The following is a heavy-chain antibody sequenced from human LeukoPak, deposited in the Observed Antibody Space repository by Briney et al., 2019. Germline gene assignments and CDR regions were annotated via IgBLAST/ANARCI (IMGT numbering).Heavy chain of an antibody. J-gene: IGHJ5*02. CDR3: ARASATYYYDSSGFNWFDP. Sequence: SETLSLTCAVYGGSFSGYYWGWIRQPPGKGLEWIGEINHSGSTNYNPSLKSRVTISVDTSKNQFSLKLSSVTAADTAVYYCARASATYYYDSSGFNWFDPWGQGTLVTVSS. D-gene: IGHD3-22*01. CDR2: INHSGST. V-gene: IGHV4-34*01. CDR1: GGSFSGYY.